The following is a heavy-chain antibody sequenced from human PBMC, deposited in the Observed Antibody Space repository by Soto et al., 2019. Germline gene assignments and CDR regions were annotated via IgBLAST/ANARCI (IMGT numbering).Heavy chain of an antibody. V-gene: IGHV4-39*01. D-gene: IGHD2-15*01. J-gene: IGHJ6*03. CDR1: GGSIRSSSYY. Sequence: SETLSLTCTVSGGSIRSSSYYWGWIRQPPGKGLEWIGSMYYSGSTYYNPSLKSRVTISVDTSKNQFSLKLTSVTAADTAVYYCARLGNDCSGGSCYSSSYYHYYMDVWGKGTTVTVS. CDR3: ARLGNDCSGGSCYSSSYYHYYMDV. CDR2: MYYSGST.